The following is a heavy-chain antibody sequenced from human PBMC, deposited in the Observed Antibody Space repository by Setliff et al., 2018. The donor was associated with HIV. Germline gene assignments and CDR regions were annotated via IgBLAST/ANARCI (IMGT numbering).Heavy chain of an antibody. Sequence: ASVKVSCKTSGYTFTNYGISWVRQAPGQGLEWTGWIRTYNGNTNYAQRLQGRVTMTTDTSTSTAYMELRSLRSDDTAVYYCARGYDGSGFCYVYWGQGTLVTVSS. CDR3: ARGYDGSGFCYVY. CDR2: IRTYNGNT. CDR1: GYTFTNYG. J-gene: IGHJ4*02. D-gene: IGHD3-22*01. V-gene: IGHV1-18*01.